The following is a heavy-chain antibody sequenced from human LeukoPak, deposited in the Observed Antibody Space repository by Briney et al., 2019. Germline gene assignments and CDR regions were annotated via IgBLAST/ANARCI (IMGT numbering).Heavy chain of an antibody. CDR1: GFTFRRYW. J-gene: IGHJ4*01. CDR2: IKQDGSEK. V-gene: IGHV3-7*02. Sequence: GGSLRLSCAASGFTFRRYWMNWARQASGKGLEWVANIKQDGSEKYYVDSVKGRFTISRDNAKNSLYLQMNSLGAEDTAVYYCVGLGENDWGQGTLVTVSS. D-gene: IGHD3-10*01. CDR3: VGLGEND.